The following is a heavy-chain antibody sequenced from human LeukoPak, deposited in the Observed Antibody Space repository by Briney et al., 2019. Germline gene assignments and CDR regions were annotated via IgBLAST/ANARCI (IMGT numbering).Heavy chain of an antibody. D-gene: IGHD3-10*01. CDR2: IYSGGNT. J-gene: IGHJ4*02. Sequence: GGSLRLSCAASGFTVSSNYMSWVRQAPGKGLEWVSRIYSGGNTYYADSVKGRFTISRDNSKNTLYLQMNSLRAEDTAVYYCARAKPKNMVRGLIMRRESRYYFDYWGQGTLVTVSS. V-gene: IGHV3-53*01. CDR1: GFTVSSNY. CDR3: ARAKPKNMVRGLIMRRESRYYFDY.